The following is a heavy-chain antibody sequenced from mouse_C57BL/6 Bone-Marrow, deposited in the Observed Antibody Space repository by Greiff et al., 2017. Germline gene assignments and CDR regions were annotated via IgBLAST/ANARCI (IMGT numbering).Heavy chain of an antibody. D-gene: IGHD2-12*01. J-gene: IGHJ3*01. CDR3: ATSYDGAY. CDR1: GYAFTNYL. V-gene: IGHV1-54*01. Sequence: VQLVESGAELVRPGTSVKVSCKASGYAFTNYLIEWVKQRPGQGLEWIGVINPGSGGTNYNEKFKGKATLTADKSSSTAYMQLSSLTSEDSAVYFCATSYDGAYWGQGTLVTVSA. CDR2: INPGSGGT.